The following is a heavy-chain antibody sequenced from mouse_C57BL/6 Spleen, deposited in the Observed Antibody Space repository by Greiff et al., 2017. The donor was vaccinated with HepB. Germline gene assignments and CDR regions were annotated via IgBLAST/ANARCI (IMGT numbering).Heavy chain of an antibody. CDR1: GYTFTDYY. V-gene: IGHV1-26*01. J-gene: IGHJ3*01. D-gene: IGHD2-1*01. Sequence: EVQLQQSGPELVKPGASVKISCKASGYTFTDYYMNWVKQSHGKSLEWIGDINPNNGGTSYNQKFKGKATLTVDKSSSTAYMELSSLTSADSAVYYFARGGIYGNHSWFAYWGQLTLVTVSA. CDR2: INPNNGGT. CDR3: ARGGIYGNHSWFAY.